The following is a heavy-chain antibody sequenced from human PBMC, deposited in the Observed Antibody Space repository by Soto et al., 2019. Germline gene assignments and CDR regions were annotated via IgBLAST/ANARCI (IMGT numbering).Heavy chain of an antibody. CDR3: ARLSVEATVTHFDS. J-gene: IGHJ4*02. Sequence: PGESLKISCQGAGYSFATYWIDWVRQMPGKGLEWMGLFYPGDSDTKYNPSFQGLVTMSADMAISTAYLQWSSLEASDTAMYYCARLSVEATVTHFDSWGQGTLVTVSS. V-gene: IGHV5-51*01. CDR1: GYSFATYW. D-gene: IGHD6-19*01. CDR2: FYPGDSDT.